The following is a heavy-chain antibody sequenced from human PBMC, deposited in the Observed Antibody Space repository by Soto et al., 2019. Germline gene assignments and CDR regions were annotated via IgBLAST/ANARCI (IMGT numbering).Heavy chain of an antibody. D-gene: IGHD2-2*01. CDR1: DSSINSNYY. V-gene: IGHV4-38-2*02. CDR2: IHHSGTT. J-gene: IGHJ4*02. CDR3: AKDRPTGDIVVVPAATIDY. Sequence: SETLSLTCGVSDSSINSNYYWLWIRQPPGKGLEWIGAIHHSGTTYYTPSLKSRVTISMDTSKNHFSLRAEDTAVYYCAKDRPTGDIVVVPAATIDYWGQGTLVTVSS.